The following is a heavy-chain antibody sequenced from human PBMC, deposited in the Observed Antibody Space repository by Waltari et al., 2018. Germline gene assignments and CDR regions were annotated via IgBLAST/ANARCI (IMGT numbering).Heavy chain of an antibody. CDR1: GFTFTSSA. D-gene: IGHD2-8*01. Sequence: QMQLVQSGPEVKKPGTSVKVSCKASGFTFTSSAVQWVRPARGQRLEWIGWIVVGSGNTNYAQKFQERVTITRDMSTSTAYMELSSLRSEDTAVYYCAADPVWAKRGWFDPWGQGTLVTVSS. J-gene: IGHJ5*02. CDR3: AADPVWAKRGWFDP. V-gene: IGHV1-58*01. CDR2: IVVGSGNT.